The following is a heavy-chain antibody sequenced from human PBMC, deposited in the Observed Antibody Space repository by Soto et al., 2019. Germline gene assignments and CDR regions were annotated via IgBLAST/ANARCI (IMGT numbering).Heavy chain of an antibody. CDR3: TSLEWELGFAY. J-gene: IGHJ4*02. Sequence: EVQLVESGGGLVQPGGSLKLSCAASGFTFSGSTMHWVRQASGKGLEWGGRIIIKANSYATAYAASVKGRFTVSRDNSKNTAYLQMNSLKTEDTAVYYCTSLEWELGFAYWGQGPLVTVSS. D-gene: IGHD1-26*01. CDR1: GFTFSGST. CDR2: IIIKANSYAT. V-gene: IGHV3-73*02.